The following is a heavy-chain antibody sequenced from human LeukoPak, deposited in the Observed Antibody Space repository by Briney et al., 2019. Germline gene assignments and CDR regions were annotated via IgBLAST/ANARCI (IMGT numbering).Heavy chain of an antibody. D-gene: IGHD3-22*01. CDR2: IYNSGST. V-gene: IGHV4-59*01. CDR1: DGSLSSYY. CDR3: ARAALYFDSSAYSYYFDY. J-gene: IGHJ4*02. Sequence: PSETLSLTCTVSDGSLSSYYWSWIRQPPGKGLEWIGHIYNSGSTNYNPSLKSRVTMSVDPSKNQFSLRLSSVTAADTAVYFCARAALYFDSSAYSYYFDYWGQGTLVTVSS.